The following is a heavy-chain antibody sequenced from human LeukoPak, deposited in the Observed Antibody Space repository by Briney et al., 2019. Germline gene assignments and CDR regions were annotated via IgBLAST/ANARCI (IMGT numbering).Heavy chain of an antibody. J-gene: IGHJ4*02. V-gene: IGHV4-59*08. CDR2: IYYSGST. Sequence: SETLSLTCTVSGGSISSYYWSWIRQPPGKGLEWIGYIYYSGSTNYNPSLKSRVTISVDTSKNQFSLKLSSVTAADTAVYYCARVPAYYSPFVYWGQGTLVTVSS. CDR1: GGSISSYY. D-gene: IGHD3-10*01. CDR3: ARVPAYYSPFVY.